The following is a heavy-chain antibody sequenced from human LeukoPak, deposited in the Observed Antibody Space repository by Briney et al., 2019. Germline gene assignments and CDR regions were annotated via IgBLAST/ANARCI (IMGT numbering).Heavy chain of an antibody. Sequence: GGSLRLSCAASGFTFSGYSMKWVRQAPGKGLEWVSSISSGNSYKYYGDSVKGRFTISRDNAKNSLYLQMNSLRTEDTAVYYCARVDTDTGTIDYWGQGTLVTVSS. J-gene: IGHJ4*02. CDR1: GFTFSGYS. CDR3: ARVDTDTGTIDY. V-gene: IGHV3-21*01. D-gene: IGHD5-18*01. CDR2: ISSGNSYK.